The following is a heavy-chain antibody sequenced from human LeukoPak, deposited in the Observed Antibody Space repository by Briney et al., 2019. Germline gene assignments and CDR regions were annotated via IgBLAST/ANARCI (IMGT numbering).Heavy chain of an antibody. D-gene: IGHD6-13*01. CDR3: ARVGQTAAGMGTEYFQH. J-gene: IGHJ1*01. CDR2: INAGNGNT. Sequence: ASVKVSCKASGCTFTSYAVHWVRQAPGQRLEWMGWINAGNGNTKHSQKFQGRVTITRDTSASTAYTELSSLRSEDTAVYYCARVGQTAAGMGTEYFQHWGQGTLVTVSS. V-gene: IGHV1-3*01. CDR1: GCTFTSYA.